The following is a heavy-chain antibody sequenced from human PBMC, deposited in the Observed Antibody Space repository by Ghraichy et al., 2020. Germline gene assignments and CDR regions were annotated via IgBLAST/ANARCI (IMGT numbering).Heavy chain of an antibody. Sequence: GGSLRLSCAASGFTFSSYAMSWVRQAPGKGLEWVSAISGSGGSTYYADSVKGRFTISRDNSKNTLYLQMNSLRAEDTAVYYCASTWSPAAIKTDYYFDYWGQGTLVTVSS. CDR1: GFTFSSYA. J-gene: IGHJ4*02. CDR3: ASTWSPAAIKTDYYFDY. D-gene: IGHD2-2*02. CDR2: ISGSGGST. V-gene: IGHV3-23*01.